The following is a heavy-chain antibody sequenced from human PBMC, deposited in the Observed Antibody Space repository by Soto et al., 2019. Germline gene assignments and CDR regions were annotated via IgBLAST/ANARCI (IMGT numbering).Heavy chain of an antibody. Sequence: DVQLLESGGHLVQPGGSVRLSCAASGFTFSSYAMSWVRQAPGKGLEWVSSVSAGGDMTYYSDSVKGRFTISRDNSNNALFLQMNSLSIEDTALYYCARGDRGGSGSPASYYYSGLDVWGQGTTVTVS. V-gene: IGHV3-23*01. J-gene: IGHJ6*02. D-gene: IGHD3-10*01. CDR3: ARGDRGGSGSPASYYYSGLDV. CDR2: VSAGGDMT. CDR1: GFTFSSYA.